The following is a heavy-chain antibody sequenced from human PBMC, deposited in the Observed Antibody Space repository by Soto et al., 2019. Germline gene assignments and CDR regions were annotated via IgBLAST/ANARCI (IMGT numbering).Heavy chain of an antibody. J-gene: IGHJ4*02. CDR1: DFTLGNYW. CDR3: FGGNGGPQ. V-gene: IGHV3-7*03. CDR2: IKPDGSVT. Sequence: TGGSPRLSCRTSDFTLGNYWMNWARQAPGKGLEWVANIKPDGSVTNYLDSVKGRFTISRDNVRNSVSLQMNSFRVEDTAVYFCFGGNGGPQWGQGTLVTVSS. D-gene: IGHD3-16*01.